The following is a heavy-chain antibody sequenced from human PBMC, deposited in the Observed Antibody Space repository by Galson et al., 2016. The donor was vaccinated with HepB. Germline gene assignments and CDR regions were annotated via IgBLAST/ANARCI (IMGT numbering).Heavy chain of an antibody. J-gene: IGHJ4*02. V-gene: IGHV3-30*03. CDR1: GFTLSQRG. Sequence: SLRLSCAASGFTLSQRGMHWVRQAPGKGLEWVAADSMDGRRKFYADSVKGRFTISRDNSNNMLFLQMSSLRVDDTAVYYCARRHEYCPPVGCSVDYWGQGTLVSVSS. CDR3: ARRHEYCPPVGCSVDY. CDR2: DSMDGRRK. D-gene: IGHD2/OR15-2a*01.